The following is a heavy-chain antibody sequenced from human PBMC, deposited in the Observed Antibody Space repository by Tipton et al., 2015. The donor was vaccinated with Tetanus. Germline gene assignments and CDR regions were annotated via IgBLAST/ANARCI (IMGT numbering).Heavy chain of an antibody. CDR1: GGSISSYY. CDR2: IYYSGST. Sequence: TLSLTCTVSGGSISSYYWSWIRQPPGKGLEWIGYIYYSGSTNYNPSVSSRLTISLDTSKNQVSLRLTSVTAADTAVYFCARIRYYPDSSAFLSDYWGRGIRVTVSS. V-gene: IGHV4-59*01. J-gene: IGHJ4*02. D-gene: IGHD3-22*01. CDR3: ARIRYYPDSSAFLSDY.